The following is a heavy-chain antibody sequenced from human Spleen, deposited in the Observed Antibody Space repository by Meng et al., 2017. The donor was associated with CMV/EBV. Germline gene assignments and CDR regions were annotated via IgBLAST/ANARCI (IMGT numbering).Heavy chain of an antibody. CDR1: GLIFSDHW. V-gene: IGHV3-74*01. D-gene: IGHD6-6*01. Sequence: GESLKISCAASGLIFSDHWMHWVRQAPGKGLVWVSLINPDGSSRNYADSVKGRFTVSRDNARNTLYLQMNSLRVEDAAVYYCARPRRGREAARLVDYGMDVWGQGTKVTVSS. CDR3: ARPRRGREAARLVDYGMDV. CDR2: INPDGSSR. J-gene: IGHJ6*02.